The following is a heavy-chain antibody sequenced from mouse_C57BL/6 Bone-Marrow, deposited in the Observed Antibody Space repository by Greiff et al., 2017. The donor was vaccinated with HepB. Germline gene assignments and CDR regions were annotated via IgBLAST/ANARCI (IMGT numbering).Heavy chain of an antibody. CDR1: GYTFTSYW. Sequence: QVQLQQPGAELVKPGASVKLSCKASGYTFTSYWMHWVKQRPGQGLEWIGMIHPNSGSTNYNEKFKSKATLTVDKSSSTAYMQRSSLTSEDSAVYYCARYGKGLDAMDYWGQGTSVTVSS. CDR3: ARYGKGLDAMDY. V-gene: IGHV1-64*01. CDR2: IHPNSGST. D-gene: IGHD2-1*01. J-gene: IGHJ4*01.